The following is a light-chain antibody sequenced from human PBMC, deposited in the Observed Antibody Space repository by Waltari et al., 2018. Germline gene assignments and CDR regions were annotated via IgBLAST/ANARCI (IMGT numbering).Light chain of an antibody. CDR3: QQYNTHSNT. CDR1: QSINNY. V-gene: IGKV1-5*03. Sequence: DIQMTPSPSTLPVSVGDTVAITCRASQSINNYLAWYQQKPGKAPKVLIFKATSLESGVPSRFSGSGSGTEFTLTITSLQPDDFATYYCQQYNTHSNTFGQGTKLEI. J-gene: IGKJ2*01. CDR2: KAT.